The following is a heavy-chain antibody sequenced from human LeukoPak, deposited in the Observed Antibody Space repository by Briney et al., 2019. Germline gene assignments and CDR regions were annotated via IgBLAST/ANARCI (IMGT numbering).Heavy chain of an antibody. CDR2: IIPVFGTA. V-gene: IGHV1-69*13. CDR3: ARFHPYYYDNTVGWFDP. CDR1: GGTFSSYT. D-gene: IGHD3-22*01. Sequence: ASVKVSCKASGGTFSSYTINWVRQAPGQGLEWMGGIIPVFGTANYVQKFQGRVTITADESTSTAYMELSSLRSENTAVYYCARFHPYYYDNTVGWFDPWGQGTLVTVSS. J-gene: IGHJ5*02.